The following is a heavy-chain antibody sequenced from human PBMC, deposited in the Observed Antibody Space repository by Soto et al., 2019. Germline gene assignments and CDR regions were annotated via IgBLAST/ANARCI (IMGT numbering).Heavy chain of an antibody. CDR3: AKQSLHYDILTGYYRHDGYFQY. J-gene: IGHJ1*01. CDR1: VFIFSNYA. CDR2: ISGSGDST. D-gene: IGHD3-9*01. V-gene: IGHV3-23*01. Sequence: EVQLLESGGCLVQPGGSLRLSCAASVFIFSNYAMSWVRQAPGKGVEWVSVISGSGDSTYYADSVKGRFTISRDNSKNTHFLEMNSLRAEDSAASYCAKQSLHYDILTGYYRHDGYFQYWGQGTLVTVSS.